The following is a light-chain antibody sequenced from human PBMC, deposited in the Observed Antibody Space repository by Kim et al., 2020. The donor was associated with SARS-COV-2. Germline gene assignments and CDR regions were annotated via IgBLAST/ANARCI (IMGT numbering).Light chain of an antibody. CDR2: RDK. V-gene: IGLV1-47*01. J-gene: IGLJ2*01. CDR3: AAWDASLSGVL. Sequence: QRVTTSGSGSHANIGSHYVYWYQQLPGTAPKLLICRDKRRPCGVPDRFSGSKSGTSSSLAISGLRSEDAAVYYCAAWDASLSGVLFGGGTQLTVL. CDR1: HANIGSHY.